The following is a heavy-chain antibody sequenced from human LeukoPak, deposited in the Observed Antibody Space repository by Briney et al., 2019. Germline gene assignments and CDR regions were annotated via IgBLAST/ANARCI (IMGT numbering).Heavy chain of an antibody. CDR3: ARDQYGSGDGYYMDV. V-gene: IGHV3-11*04. CDR2: ISSSSSTI. D-gene: IGHD3-10*01. CDR1: GASISSSSYY. J-gene: IGHJ6*03. Sequence: LSLTCTVSGASISSSSYYWGWIRQPPGKGLEWVSYISSSSSTIYYADSVKGRFTVSRDNAKNSLFLQMNSLRAEDTAVYYCARDQYGSGDGYYMDVWGKGTTVTISS.